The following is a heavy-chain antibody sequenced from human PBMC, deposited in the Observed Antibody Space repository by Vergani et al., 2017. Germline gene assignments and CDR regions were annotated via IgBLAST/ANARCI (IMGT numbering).Heavy chain of an antibody. D-gene: IGHD3-22*01. V-gene: IGHV4-34*01. J-gene: IGHJ4*02. CDR2: INHSGST. CDR3: ARGRDSSGYPYYFDY. Sequence: QVQLQQWGAGLLKPSETLSLTCAVYGGSFSGYYWSWIRQPPGKGLEWIGEINHSGSTNYNPSLKSRVTISVDTSKNQFSLKLSSVTAADTAVYYCARGRDSSGYPYYFDYWGQGTLVTVSS. CDR1: GGSFSGYY.